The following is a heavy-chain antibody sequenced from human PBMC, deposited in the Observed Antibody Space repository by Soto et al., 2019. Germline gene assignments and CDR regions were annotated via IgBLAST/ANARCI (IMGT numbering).Heavy chain of an antibody. CDR1: GYDFTNYW. CDR2: IYPGDSDI. V-gene: IGHV5-51*01. D-gene: IGHD6-13*01. CDR3: ARFRAPRRQLISMSFRL. Sequence: EVQLEQSGAEMKKPGESLKISCKASGYDFTNYWIAWVRQTPGRGLEWMGMIYPGDSDIRYNPSFRGRVTISADKSITSAFVQWGSLKASDSAIYYCARFRAPRRQLISMSFRLWGLGTLVTVSS. J-gene: IGHJ4*03.